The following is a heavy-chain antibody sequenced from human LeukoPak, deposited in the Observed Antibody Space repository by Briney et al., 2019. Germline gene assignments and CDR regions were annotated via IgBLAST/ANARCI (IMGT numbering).Heavy chain of an antibody. D-gene: IGHD3-3*01. J-gene: IGHJ3*02. V-gene: IGHV1-2*02. CDR3: ARPLPPYEDAFDI. CDR2: INPNSGGT. CDR1: GYTFIGYY. Sequence: ASVKVSCKASGYTFIGYYMHWVRQAPGQGLEWMGWINPNSGGTNYAQKFQGRVTMTTDTSTSTAYMELRSLRSDDTAVYYCARPLPPYEDAFDIWGQGTMVTVSS.